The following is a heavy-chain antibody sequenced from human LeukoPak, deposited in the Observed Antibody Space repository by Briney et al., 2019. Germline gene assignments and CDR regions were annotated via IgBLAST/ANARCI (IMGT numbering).Heavy chain of an antibody. J-gene: IGHJ3*02. CDR3: ARALRINYYDSSGAPDDAFDI. CDR1: GGSISSSSYY. V-gene: IGHV4-39*07. Sequence: KPSETLSLTCTVSGGSISSSSYYWGWLRQPPGQGLEWIGSIYYSGSTYYNPSLKSRVTISVDTSKNQFSLKLSSVTAADTAVYYCARALRINYYDSSGAPDDAFDIWGQGTMVTVSS. D-gene: IGHD3-22*01. CDR2: IYYSGST.